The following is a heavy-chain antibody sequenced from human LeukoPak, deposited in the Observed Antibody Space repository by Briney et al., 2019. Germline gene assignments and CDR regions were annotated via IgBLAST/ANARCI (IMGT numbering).Heavy chain of an antibody. D-gene: IGHD3-22*01. CDR3: ASDRGSGYYPDAFDI. J-gene: IGHJ3*02. CDR1: GYTFSSYW. V-gene: IGHV3-7*01. CDR2: IQQGGSHK. Sequence: PGGSLRLSCAASGYTFSSYWMGWVRQAPGKGLEWVASIQQGGSHKYYMDSVEGRFTISRDNAKNSLFLQMNSLRAEDTAVYYCASDRGSGYYPDAFDIWGQGTMVTVSS.